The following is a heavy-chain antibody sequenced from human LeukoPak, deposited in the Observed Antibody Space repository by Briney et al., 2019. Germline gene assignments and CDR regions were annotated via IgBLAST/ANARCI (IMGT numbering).Heavy chain of an antibody. Sequence: SETLSLTCSVSGGSTNSSDYWWGCIRQPPGKGLEWIGSVYYSGTTHYNPSLKSRVTISIDTSKNQFSLKLTSLTAADTALYYCARQVGTGRWSFDYWGQGSLVTVSS. CDR1: GGSTNSSDYW. J-gene: IGHJ4*02. V-gene: IGHV4-39*01. D-gene: IGHD4-23*01. CDR2: VYYSGTT. CDR3: ARQVGTGRWSFDY.